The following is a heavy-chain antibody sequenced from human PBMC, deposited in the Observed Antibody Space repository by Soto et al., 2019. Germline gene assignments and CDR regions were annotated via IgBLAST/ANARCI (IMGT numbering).Heavy chain of an antibody. CDR2: IYYSGST. CDR1: GGSISSSSYY. V-gene: IGHV4-39*01. CDR3: ARRGNKGLDY. D-gene: IGHD3-16*01. Sequence: SETLSLTCTVSGGSISSSSYYWGWIRQPPGKGLEWIGSIYYSGSTYYNPSLKSRVTISVDTSKNQFSLKLSSVTAADTAVYYCARRGNKGLDYWGQGTLVTVSS. J-gene: IGHJ4*02.